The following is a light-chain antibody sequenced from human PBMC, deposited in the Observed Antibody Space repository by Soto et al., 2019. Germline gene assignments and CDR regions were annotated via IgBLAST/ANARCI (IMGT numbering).Light chain of an antibody. CDR1: QTISSSY. CDR3: QHYDGSLT. Sequence: IVLTQSPHTLSLSPGERASLSCRTSQTISSSYFAWYQQKPVQSPRLLVYAASIRAPGIPDRFSGSGSGADFTLTISRLEPADFAVYYCQHYDGSLTFGGGTRVEIK. V-gene: IGKV3-20*01. J-gene: IGKJ4*01. CDR2: AAS.